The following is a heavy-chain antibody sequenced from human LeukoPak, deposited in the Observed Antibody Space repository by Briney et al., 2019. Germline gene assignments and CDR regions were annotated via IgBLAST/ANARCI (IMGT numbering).Heavy chain of an antibody. Sequence: AXVKVSCKASGYTFTGYYMQWVRQAAGQGLEWMGGINPNSGGTNYAQKFQGRVTMTRDTSISTAYMELSRLRSDDTAVYYCARDPGIPAAIRDWFDPLGQGTLVTVSS. CDR3: ARDPGIPAAIRDWFDP. CDR2: INPNSGGT. V-gene: IGHV1-2*02. D-gene: IGHD2-2*01. J-gene: IGHJ5*02. CDR1: GYTFTGYY.